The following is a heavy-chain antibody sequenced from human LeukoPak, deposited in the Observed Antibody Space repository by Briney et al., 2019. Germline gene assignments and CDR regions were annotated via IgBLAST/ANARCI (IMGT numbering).Heavy chain of an antibody. V-gene: IGHV4-34*01. CDR3: ARGGRNLVRYFRYFDY. CDR2: INHSGST. J-gene: IGHJ4*02. Sequence: SETLSLTCAVYGGSFSGYYWSWIRQPPGKGLEWIGEINHSGSTNYNPSLKSRVTISVDTSKNQFSLKLSSVTAADTAVYYCARGGRNLVRYFRYFDYWGQGTLVTVSS. D-gene: IGHD3-9*01. CDR1: GGSFSGYY.